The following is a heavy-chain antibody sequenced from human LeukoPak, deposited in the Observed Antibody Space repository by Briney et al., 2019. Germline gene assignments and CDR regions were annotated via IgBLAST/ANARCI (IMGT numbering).Heavy chain of an antibody. CDR1: GFTFSSYS. V-gene: IGHV3-48*01. Sequence: GGSLRLSCAASGFTFSSYSMNWVRQAPGKGLEWVSYISSSSSTIYYADSVKGRFTISRDNSKNTLYLQMNNLRAEDTAVYYCARDRARSSSWYKYSFSGYWGQGTLVTVSS. D-gene: IGHD6-13*01. J-gene: IGHJ4*02. CDR2: ISSSSSTI. CDR3: ARDRARSSSWYKYSFSGY.